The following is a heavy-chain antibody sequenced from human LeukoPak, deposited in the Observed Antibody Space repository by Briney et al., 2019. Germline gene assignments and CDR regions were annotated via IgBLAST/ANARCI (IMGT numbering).Heavy chain of an antibody. CDR1: GYTLTELS. Sequence: GASVKVSCKVSGYTLTELSIHWVRQAPGKGLEWMGGFDPEDGETIYAQKFQGRVTMTEDTSTDTAYMELSSLRSEDTAVYYCATDRPLFGVVISRGYWGQGTLVTVSS. D-gene: IGHD3-3*01. CDR3: ATDRPLFGVVISRGY. J-gene: IGHJ4*02. CDR2: FDPEDGET. V-gene: IGHV1-24*01.